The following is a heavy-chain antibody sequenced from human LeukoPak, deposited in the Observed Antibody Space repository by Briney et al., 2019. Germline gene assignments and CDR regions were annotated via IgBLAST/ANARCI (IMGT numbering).Heavy chain of an antibody. D-gene: IGHD1-7*01. V-gene: IGHV3-11*01. J-gene: IGHJ4*03. CDR2: ISSSGSTI. CDR1: GFTFSDYY. Sequence: GESLKISCAASGFTFSDYYMSWIRQAPGKGLEWVSYISSSGSTIYYADSVKGRFTISRDNAKNSLYLQMNSLRAEDTAVYYCARDRHNWNYGGYFDYWGQGTLVTVSS. CDR3: ARDRHNWNYGGYFDY.